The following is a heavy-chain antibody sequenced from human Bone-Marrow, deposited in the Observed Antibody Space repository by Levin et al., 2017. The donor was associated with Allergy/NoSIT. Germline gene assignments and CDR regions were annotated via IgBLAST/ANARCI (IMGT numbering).Heavy chain of an antibody. CDR1: GGSISSSSYY. J-gene: IGHJ3*02. CDR3: ARDSDAFDI. Sequence: ESLKISCAVSGGSISSSSYYWGWIRQPPGKGLEWIGCFHTSGSTYYNPSLKGRVTISVDTSKTQLSLKLTSVTAADAAVYYCARDSDAFDIWGQGTMVSVSS. V-gene: IGHV4-39*07. CDR2: FHTSGST.